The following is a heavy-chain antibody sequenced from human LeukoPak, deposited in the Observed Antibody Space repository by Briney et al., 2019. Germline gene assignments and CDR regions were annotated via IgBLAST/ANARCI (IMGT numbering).Heavy chain of an antibody. Sequence: GSLRLSCEGSAFIFSGHWMNWVRQTPGKGLEWVASIKEDGSERQYVDSVKGRFSISRDNTKGSLFLQLNSLRAEDTAVYYCARGKAKITIFGVVIAQATIFDYWGQGTLVTVSS. D-gene: IGHD3-3*01. CDR1: AFIFSGHW. CDR2: IKEDGSER. V-gene: IGHV3-7*03. J-gene: IGHJ4*02. CDR3: ARGKAKITIFGVVIAQATIFDY.